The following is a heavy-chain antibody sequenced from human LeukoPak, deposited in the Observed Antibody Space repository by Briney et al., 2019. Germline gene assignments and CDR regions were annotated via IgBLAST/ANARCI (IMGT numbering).Heavy chain of an antibody. J-gene: IGHJ5*02. Sequence: ASVKVSCKASGGTFSSYAISWVRQAPGQGLEWMGGIIPIFGTANYAQKFQGRVTITTDESTSTAYMELSSLRSEDTAVYYCARGLLVSSSWYNRFDPWGQGTLVIVSS. CDR3: ARGLLVSSSWYNRFDP. V-gene: IGHV1-69*05. CDR1: GGTFSSYA. D-gene: IGHD6-13*01. CDR2: IIPIFGTA.